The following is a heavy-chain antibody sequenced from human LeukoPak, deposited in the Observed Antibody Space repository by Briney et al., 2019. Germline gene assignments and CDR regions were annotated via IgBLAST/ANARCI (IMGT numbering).Heavy chain of an antibody. CDR2: IYHSGST. Sequence: SETLSLTRAVSGGSISSGGYSWSWIRQPPGKGLEWIGNIYHSGSTYYNPSLKSRVTISVDTSNNQFSLKLSSVTAADTAVYYCARFGTGWYYFDYWGQGTLVTVSS. CDR3: ARFGTGWYYFDY. CDR1: GGSISSGGYS. D-gene: IGHD6-19*01. J-gene: IGHJ4*02. V-gene: IGHV4-30-2*01.